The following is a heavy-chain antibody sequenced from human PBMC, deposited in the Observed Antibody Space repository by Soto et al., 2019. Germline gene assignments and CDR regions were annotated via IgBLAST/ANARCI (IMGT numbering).Heavy chain of an antibody. CDR3: ARDRVVRGVIGGAFDI. J-gene: IGHJ3*02. CDR2: IYYSGST. CDR1: GGSISSGGYY. D-gene: IGHD3-10*01. V-gene: IGHV4-31*03. Sequence: QVQLQESGPGLVKPSQTLSLTCTVSGGSISSGGYYWSWIRQHPGKGLEWIGYIYYSGSTYYNPSLKSRVTLSVDTSKNQFSLKLSSVTAADTAVYYCARDRVVRGVIGGAFDIWGQGTMVTVSS.